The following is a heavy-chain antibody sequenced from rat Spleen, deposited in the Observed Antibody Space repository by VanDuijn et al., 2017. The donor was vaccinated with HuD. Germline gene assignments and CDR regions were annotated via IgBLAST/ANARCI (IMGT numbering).Heavy chain of an antibody. CDR2: INDAGST. CDR1: GSSIASGYG. J-gene: IGHJ2*01. V-gene: IGHV3-3*01. CDR3: ARYTATISFDY. Sequence: EVQLQESGPGLVKPSQSLSLTCSVTGSSIASGYGWNWIRKFPGNKLEWMGYINDAGSTIYSPTLKSQISITGDTSKNQFFLHLNSVTTEDTATYFCARYTATISFDYWGRGVMVTVSS. D-gene: IGHD1-10*01.